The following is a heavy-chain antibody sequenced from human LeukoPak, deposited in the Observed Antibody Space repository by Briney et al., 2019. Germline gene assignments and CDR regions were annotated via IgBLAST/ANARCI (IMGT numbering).Heavy chain of an antibody. CDR3: ARDSSSWYGGDDY. J-gene: IGHJ4*02. CDR1: GFIFSNFV. CDR2: ISRDGGST. Sequence: GGSLRLSCAASGFIFSNFVIHWVRQAPGKGLEYVSGISRDGGSTHYANSVKDRFTISRDNSKNTLYLQMNSLRAEDTAVYYCARDSSSWYGGDDYWGQGTLVTVSS. D-gene: IGHD6-13*01. V-gene: IGHV3-64*01.